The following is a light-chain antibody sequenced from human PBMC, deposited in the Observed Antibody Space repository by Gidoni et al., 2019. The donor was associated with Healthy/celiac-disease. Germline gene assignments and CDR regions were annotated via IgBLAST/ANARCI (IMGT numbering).Light chain of an antibody. CDR1: QSISSY. V-gene: IGKV1-39*01. CDR2: AAS. J-gene: IGKJ1*01. CDR3: RQSYSTPPT. Sequence: DIQMTQSPSSLSASVGDRVTITCRASQSISSYLNWYQQKPGEAPKLLIYAASSLQSGVPSRFSGSGSGTDFTLTISSLLPEDFATYYCRQSYSTPPTFGQGTKVEIK.